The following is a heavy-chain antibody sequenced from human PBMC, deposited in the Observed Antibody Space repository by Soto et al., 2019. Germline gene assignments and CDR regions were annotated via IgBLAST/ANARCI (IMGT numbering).Heavy chain of an antibody. CDR2: ISYDGSNK. CDR3: AKDKSGENSYGYYSYGMDV. CDR1: GFTFSSYG. Sequence: QVQLVESGGGVVQPGRSLRLSCAASGFTFSSYGMHWVRQAPGKGLEWVVVISYDGSNKYYADSVKGRFTISRDNSKNTLYLQMNSLRAEDTAVYYCAKDKSGENSYGYYSYGMDVWGQGTTVTVSS. D-gene: IGHD5-18*01. V-gene: IGHV3-30*18. J-gene: IGHJ6*02.